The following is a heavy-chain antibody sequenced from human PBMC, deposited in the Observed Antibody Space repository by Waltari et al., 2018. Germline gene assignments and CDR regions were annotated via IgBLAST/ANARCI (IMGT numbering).Heavy chain of an antibody. D-gene: IGHD2-15*01. Sequence: EVQLVESGGGVSRPGGSLRLSCASSGFSFDDNGMRWLRQAPGKGVEWVSSINWNGGSTCYADSVRGRFTISRDNAKNALYLQMNSLRADDTALYYCAREKLMGEYIDYWGQGTLVTVSS. V-gene: IGHV3-20*04. CDR1: GFSFDDNG. CDR2: INWNGGST. J-gene: IGHJ4*02. CDR3: AREKLMGEYIDY.